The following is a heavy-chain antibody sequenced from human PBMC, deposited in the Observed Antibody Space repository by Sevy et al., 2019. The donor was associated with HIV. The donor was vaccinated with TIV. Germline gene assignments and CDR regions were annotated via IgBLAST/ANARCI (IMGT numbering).Heavy chain of an antibody. Sequence: GGSLRLSCAASGFTFSSYSMNWVRQAPGKGLEWVSYISSNSSTIYYADSVKGRFTISRDNAKNSLYLQMNSLRAEDTAVYYCARGGYSSGTLGYWGQGTLVTVSS. J-gene: IGHJ4*02. D-gene: IGHD6-19*01. CDR1: GFTFSSYS. CDR3: ARGGYSSGTLGY. CDR2: ISSNSSTI. V-gene: IGHV3-48*01.